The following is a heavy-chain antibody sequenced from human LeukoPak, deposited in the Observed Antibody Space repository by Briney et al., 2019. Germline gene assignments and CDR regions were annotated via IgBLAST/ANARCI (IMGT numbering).Heavy chain of an antibody. V-gene: IGHV3-74*01. CDR3: ARSDYFDY. CDR1: GFTFSSYW. CDR2: IKSDGSST. Sequence: GGSLRLSCAASGFTFSSYWMHWVRQAPGKGLVWVSRIKSDGSSTSYADSVKGRFTTSSDNAKNTLYLQMNSLRAEDTAVYYCARSDYFDYWGQGTLVTASS. J-gene: IGHJ4*02.